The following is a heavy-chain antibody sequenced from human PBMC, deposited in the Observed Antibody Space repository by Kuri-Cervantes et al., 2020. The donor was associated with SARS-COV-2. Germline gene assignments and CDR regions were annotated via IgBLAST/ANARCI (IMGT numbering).Heavy chain of an antibody. D-gene: IGHD6-13*01. CDR1: GGSISSGGYS. J-gene: IGHJ4*02. Sequence: SETLSLTCAVSGGSISSGGYSWSWIRQPPGKGLEWIGYIYHSGSTYFNPSLKSRVTLSADRPKNQFSLNLTSVTAADTAVYYCARVDSSLTIDYWGQGTLVTVSS. CDR3: ARVDSSLTIDY. CDR2: IYHSGST. V-gene: IGHV4-30-2*01.